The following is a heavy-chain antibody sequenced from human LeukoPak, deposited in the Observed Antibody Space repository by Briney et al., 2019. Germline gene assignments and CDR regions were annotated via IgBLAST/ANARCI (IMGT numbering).Heavy chain of an antibody. D-gene: IGHD1-20*01. CDR3: ATEVGIPD. J-gene: IGHJ4*02. CDR1: GYSFTNYW. Sequence: GESLKISCKGSGYSFTNYWIGWVRQMPGKRLKWMGIIYPGDSDTRHSPSFQGQVTISADKSISTAYLQWSSLKASDTGMYYCATEVGIPDWGQGTLVTVSS. CDR2: IYPGDSDT. V-gene: IGHV5-51*01.